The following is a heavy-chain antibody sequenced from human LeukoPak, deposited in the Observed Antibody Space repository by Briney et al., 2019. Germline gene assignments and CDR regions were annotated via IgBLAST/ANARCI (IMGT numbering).Heavy chain of an antibody. J-gene: IGHJ4*02. Sequence: SETLSLTCAVYGGSFSGYYWSWIRQPPGKGLEWIGEINHSGSTNYNPSLKSRVTISVDTSKNQFSLKLSSVTAADTAVYYCARGIAVAGFSFDYWGQGTLVTVSS. CDR3: ARGIAVAGFSFDY. V-gene: IGHV4-34*01. CDR1: GGSFSGYY. D-gene: IGHD6-19*01. CDR2: INHSGST.